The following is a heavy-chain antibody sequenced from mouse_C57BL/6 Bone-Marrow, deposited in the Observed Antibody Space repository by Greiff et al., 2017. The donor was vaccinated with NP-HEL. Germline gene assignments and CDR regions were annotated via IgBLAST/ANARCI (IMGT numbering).Heavy chain of an antibody. J-gene: IGHJ4*01. CDR2: INYDGSST. Sequence: EVNVVESEGGLVQPGSSMKLSCTASGFTFSDYYMAWVRQVPEKGLEWVANINYDGSSTYYLDSLKSRFIISRDNAKNILYLQMSSLKSEDTATYYCARDQGSSGYVYAMDYWGQGTSVTVSS. D-gene: IGHD3-2*02. V-gene: IGHV5-16*01. CDR1: GFTFSDYY. CDR3: ARDQGSSGYVYAMDY.